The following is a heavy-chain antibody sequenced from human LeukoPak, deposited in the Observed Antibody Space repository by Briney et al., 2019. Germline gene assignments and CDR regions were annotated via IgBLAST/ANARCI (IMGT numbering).Heavy chain of an antibody. V-gene: IGHV3-23*01. J-gene: IGHJ3*02. CDR2: IGSGDQT. D-gene: IGHD3-3*02. CDR3: AKDAFSFNGVFDALDI. CDR1: GFSFSNYA. Sequence: GGSLRLSCAVSGFSFSNYAMSWVRQAPGKGLEWVSTIGSGDQTYYTDAVKGRFTISRDDSKATLYLQMNSLKAEDTAIYYCAKDAFSFNGVFDALDIWGQGTMVTVSS.